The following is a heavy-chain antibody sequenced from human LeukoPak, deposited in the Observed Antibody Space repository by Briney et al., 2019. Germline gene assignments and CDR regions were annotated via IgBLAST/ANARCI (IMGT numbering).Heavy chain of an antibody. J-gene: IGHJ4*02. V-gene: IGHV4-59*01. CDR3: ARETMGVDY. Sequence: SETLSLTCTVSGGSISSYYWNWLRQPPGKGLEWIGYIYNSGNTNYNPSLKSRVTISLDTSKKQISLKLTSVTAADTAVYFCARETMGVDYWGPGILVTVSS. CDR2: IYNSGNT. D-gene: IGHD2-8*01. CDR1: GGSISSYY.